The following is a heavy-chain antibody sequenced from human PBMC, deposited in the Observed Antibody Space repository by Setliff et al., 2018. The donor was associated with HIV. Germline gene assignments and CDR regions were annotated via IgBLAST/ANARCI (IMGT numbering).Heavy chain of an antibody. CDR1: GYTFSSYA. CDR2: ISTYNGDT. J-gene: IGHJ4*02. Sequence: ASVKVSCKASGYTFSSYAMNWVRQAPGQGLEWMGWISTYNGDTNYAQKLQGRVTMTTDTSTSTAYMELRSLRSDDTAVYYCARGRDFWSGYLVYWGQGTLVTVSS. V-gene: IGHV1-18*01. D-gene: IGHD3-3*01. CDR3: ARGRDFWSGYLVY.